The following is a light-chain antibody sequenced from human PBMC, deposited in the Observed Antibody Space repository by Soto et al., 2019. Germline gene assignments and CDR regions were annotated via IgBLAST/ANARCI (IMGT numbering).Light chain of an antibody. V-gene: IGKV1-39*01. Sequence: DIQMTQSPSSLSASVGDRVSVTCRTSQNITKFLNWYQEKPGKAPKVLIYVTSNLENGVPSRFSGXXXXXHFTLXXSSLQPEXXAXYYCQQTFSAPGTFGPGTRVEVK. CDR2: VTS. J-gene: IGKJ1*01. CDR1: QNITKF. CDR3: QQTFSAPGT.